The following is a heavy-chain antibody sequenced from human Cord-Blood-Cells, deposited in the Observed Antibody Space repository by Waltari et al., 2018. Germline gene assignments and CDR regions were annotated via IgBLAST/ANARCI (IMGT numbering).Heavy chain of an antibody. Sequence: QLQPQESGPGLVKPSETLSLTCTVSGGSISSSSYYWGWIRQPPGKGLEWIGSIYYSGSTYYNPSLKSRVTISVDTSKNQFSLKLSSVTAADTAVYYCASRRRDGYNYYFDYWGQGTLVTVSS. CDR1: GGSISSSSYY. CDR3: ASRRRDGYNYYFDY. CDR2: IYYSGST. J-gene: IGHJ4*02. D-gene: IGHD5-12*01. V-gene: IGHV4-39*01.